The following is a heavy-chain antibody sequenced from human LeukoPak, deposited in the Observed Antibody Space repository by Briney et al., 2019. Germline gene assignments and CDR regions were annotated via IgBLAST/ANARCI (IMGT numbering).Heavy chain of an antibody. CDR3: ARQQLDEDDAFDI. J-gene: IGHJ3*02. CDR2: ISSSSSYI. Sequence: GGSLRLSCAASGFTFSSYSMNWVRQAPGKGLEWVSSISSSSSYIYYADSVKGRFTISRDNAKNSLYLQMNSLRAEDTAVYYCARQQLDEDDAFDIWGQGTMVTVSS. V-gene: IGHV3-21*01. CDR1: GFTFSSYS. D-gene: IGHD6-13*01.